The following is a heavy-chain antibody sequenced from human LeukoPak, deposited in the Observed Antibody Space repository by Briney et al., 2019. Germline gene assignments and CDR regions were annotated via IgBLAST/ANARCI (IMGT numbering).Heavy chain of an antibody. J-gene: IGHJ4*02. V-gene: IGHV3-21*01. CDR3: ARDLVSAYCGGDCYSYYFDY. CDR2: ISSSSSYI. D-gene: IGHD2-21*02. Sequence: PGGSLRLSCAASGFTFSSYSMNWVRQAPGKGLEWVSSISSSSSYIYYADSVKGRFTISRDNAKNSLYLQMNSLRAEDTAVYYCARDLVSAYCGGDCYSYYFDYWGQGTLVTVSS. CDR1: GFTFSSYS.